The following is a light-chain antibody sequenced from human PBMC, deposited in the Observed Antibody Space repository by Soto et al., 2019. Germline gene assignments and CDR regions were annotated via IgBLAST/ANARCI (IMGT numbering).Light chain of an antibody. J-gene: IGKJ4*01. CDR2: AAS. V-gene: IGKV1-39*01. Sequence: DLQMTQSPSSLSASVGDRVTITCRASQSISSYLNWYQQKPGKAPKLLIYAASSLQSGVPSRFSGSGSGTDFTLTISSLQPEDFVTYFCQQSYNTPLTFGGGTNVQIK. CDR3: QQSYNTPLT. CDR1: QSISSY.